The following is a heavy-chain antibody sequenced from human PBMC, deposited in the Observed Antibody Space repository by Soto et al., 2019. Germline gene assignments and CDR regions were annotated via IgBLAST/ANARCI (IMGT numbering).Heavy chain of an antibody. CDR2: MNSNSGNT. D-gene: IGHD2-8*01. Sequence: ASVKVSCKASGYTFTSYDINWVRQATGQGLEWMGWMNSNSGNTGYAQKFQGRVTMTRNTSISTAYMELSSLRSEDTAVYYCARGLMDHYYYYYYMDVWGKGTTVTVSS. CDR3: ARGLMDHYYYYYYMDV. J-gene: IGHJ6*03. V-gene: IGHV1-8*01. CDR1: GYTFTSYD.